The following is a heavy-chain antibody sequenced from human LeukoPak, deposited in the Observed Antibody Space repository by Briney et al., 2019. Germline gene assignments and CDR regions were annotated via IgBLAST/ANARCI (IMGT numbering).Heavy chain of an antibody. V-gene: IGHV1-69*13. D-gene: IGHD6-13*01. CDR2: ITPLFGTA. CDR1: GGTFSKYT. J-gene: IGHJ4*02. Sequence: GASVKVSCKASGGTFSKYTISWVRQRPGQGLEWMGGITPLFGTANYAQKFQGRVTITADESTSTAYMELSSLRSEDTAVYYCARSLHFSSSNPYFDYWGQGTLVTVSS. CDR3: ARSLHFSSSNPYFDY.